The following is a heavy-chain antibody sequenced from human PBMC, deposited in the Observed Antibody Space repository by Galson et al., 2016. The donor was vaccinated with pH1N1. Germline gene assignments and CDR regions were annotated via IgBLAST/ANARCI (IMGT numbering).Heavy chain of an antibody. Sequence: PALVKPTQTLTLTCTFSGFSLSTSGMCVSWIRQPPGKALEWLALIDWDDDKYYSTSLKTRLTISKDTSKNQVVLTMTNMDPVETATYYFARIWFGEFGYYFDYWGQGTLVTVSS. J-gene: IGHJ4*02. D-gene: IGHD3-10*01. CDR2: IDWDDDK. CDR3: ARIWFGEFGYYFDY. CDR1: GFSLSTSGMC. V-gene: IGHV2-70*01.